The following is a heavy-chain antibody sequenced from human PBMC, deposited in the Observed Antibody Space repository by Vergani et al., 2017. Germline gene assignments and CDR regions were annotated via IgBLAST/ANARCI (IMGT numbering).Heavy chain of an antibody. CDR1: EFTFSNYA. Sequence: EVQLLESGGGLVQPGGSLRLTCAASEFTFSNYAMNWVRQAPGKGLEWVSGISGSGVSAYYTDSVKGRFTISRDNSKNMLFLQMNNLRTEDTAIYYCAKQYFVSGNYLFDYWGQGTLVTDSS. V-gene: IGHV3-23*01. J-gene: IGHJ4*02. CDR2: ISGSGVSA. CDR3: AKQYFVSGNYLFDY. D-gene: IGHD3-10*01.